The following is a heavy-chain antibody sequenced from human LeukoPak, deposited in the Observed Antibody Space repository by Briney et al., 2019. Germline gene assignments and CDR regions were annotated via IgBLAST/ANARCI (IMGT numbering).Heavy chain of an antibody. Sequence: SQTLSLTCAISGYSVSSNSAAWNWIRQSPSGGLEWLGRTFYRSKWYNDYAVSVKSRITITPDTSKNQVSLQLNSVTPEDTAVYYCAESINPGYYYYTMDVWGQGTAVTISS. CDR1: GYSVSSNSAA. D-gene: IGHD3-9*01. CDR3: AESINPGYYYYTMDV. J-gene: IGHJ6*02. CDR2: TFYRSKWYN. V-gene: IGHV6-1*01.